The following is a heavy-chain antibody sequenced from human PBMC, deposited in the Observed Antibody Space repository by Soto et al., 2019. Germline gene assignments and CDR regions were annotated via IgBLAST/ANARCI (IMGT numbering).Heavy chain of an antibody. D-gene: IGHD3-10*01. Sequence: ASVKVSCKVSGYTLTELSMHWVRQAPGKGLEWMGGFDPEDGETIYAQKFQGRVTMTEDTSTDTAYMELSSLRSEDTAVYYCRAAYGGGGVRGVIPYLDYWGQGTLVTVSS. V-gene: IGHV1-24*01. J-gene: IGHJ4*02. CDR3: RAAYGGGGVRGVIPYLDY. CDR1: GYTLTELS. CDR2: FDPEDGET.